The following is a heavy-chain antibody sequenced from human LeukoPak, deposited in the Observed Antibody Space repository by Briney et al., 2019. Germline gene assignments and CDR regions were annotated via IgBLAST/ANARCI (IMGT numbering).Heavy chain of an antibody. CDR3: VRTTSFTASGYDY. D-gene: IGHD6-25*01. Sequence: ASVKVSCKASGYTFTSYDINWVRQATGQGLEWMGWMNPNNGDSGYAQKFQGRVTITRDTSISTSYMELRSLRSDDTAVYFCVRTTSFTASGYDYWGQGTLVTVSS. CDR2: MNPNNGDS. CDR1: GYTFTSYD. V-gene: IGHV1-8*01. J-gene: IGHJ4*02.